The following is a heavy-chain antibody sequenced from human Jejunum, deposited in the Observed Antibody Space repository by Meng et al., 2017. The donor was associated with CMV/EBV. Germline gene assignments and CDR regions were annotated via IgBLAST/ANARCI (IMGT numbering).Heavy chain of an antibody. CDR3: ARDLGYSSGWYTPDY. D-gene: IGHD6-19*01. CDR2: INPSGAGT. V-gene: IGHV1-46*01. J-gene: IGHJ4*02. Sequence: YTFSSYNMHWVRQAPGQGLEWMGIINPSGAGTSYAQKFQGRVTMTRDTSTSTVYMELSSLRSEDTAVYYCARDLGYSSGWYTPDYWGQGTLVTVSS. CDR1: YTFSSYN.